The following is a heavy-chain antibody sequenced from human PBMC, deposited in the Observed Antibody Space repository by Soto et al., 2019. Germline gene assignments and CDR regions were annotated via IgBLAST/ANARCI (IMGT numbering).Heavy chain of an antibody. CDR2: IWYDGSNK. CDR1: GFTFSSYG. Sequence: SGGSLRLSCAASGFTFSSYGMHWVRQAPGKGLEWVAVIWYDGSNKYYADSVKGRFTISRDNSKNTLYLQMNSLRAEDTAVYYCARDMYDFWSGYWTGYMDVWGKGTTVTVSS. D-gene: IGHD3-3*01. J-gene: IGHJ6*03. CDR3: ARDMYDFWSGYWTGYMDV. V-gene: IGHV3-33*01.